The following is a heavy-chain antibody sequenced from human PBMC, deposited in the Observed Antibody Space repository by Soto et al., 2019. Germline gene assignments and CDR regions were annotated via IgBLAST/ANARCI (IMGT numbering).Heavy chain of an antibody. CDR2: ISYDGSNK. V-gene: IGHV3-30-3*01. J-gene: IGHJ6*01. CDR1: GFTFSSYA. D-gene: IGHD3-22*01. Sequence: QVQLVESGGGVVQPGRSLRLSCAASGFTFSSYAMHWVRQAPGKGLEWVAVISYDGSNKYYADSVKGRFTISRDNSKNTLYLQMNSLRAEDTAVYYCARVLHDSSGYYYMDYYGMDVW. CDR3: ARVLHDSSGYYYMDYYGMDV.